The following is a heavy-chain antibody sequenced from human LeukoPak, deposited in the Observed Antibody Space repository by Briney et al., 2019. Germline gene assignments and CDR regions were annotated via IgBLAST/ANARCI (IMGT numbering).Heavy chain of an antibody. CDR3: ARGSSGYFDY. D-gene: IGHD3-22*01. CDR2: IYHSGST. Sequence: PSETLSLTCAVSGGSISSGGYSWSWIRQPPGKGLERIGYIYHSGSTYYNPSLKSRVTISVDRSKNQFSLKLSSVTAADTAVYYCARGSSGYFDYWGQGTLVTVSS. CDR1: GGSISSGGYS. V-gene: IGHV4-30-2*01. J-gene: IGHJ4*02.